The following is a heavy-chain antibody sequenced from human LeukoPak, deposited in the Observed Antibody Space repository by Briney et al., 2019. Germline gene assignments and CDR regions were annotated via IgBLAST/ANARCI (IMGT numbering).Heavy chain of an antibody. D-gene: IGHD5-18*01. CDR3: ARDGGGYSYGHFDY. CDR1: GFTFSSYG. V-gene: IGHV3-33*01. CDR2: IWYDGSNK. Sequence: GRSLRLSCAASGFTFSSYGMHWVRQAPGKGLEWVAVIWYDGSNKYYADSVKGRFTISRDNSKNTLYLQMNSLRAEDTAVYYCARDGGGYSYGHFDYWGQGTLVTVS. J-gene: IGHJ4*02.